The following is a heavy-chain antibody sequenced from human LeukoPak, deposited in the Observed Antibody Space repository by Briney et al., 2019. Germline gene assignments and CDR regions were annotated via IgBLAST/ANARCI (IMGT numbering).Heavy chain of an antibody. V-gene: IGHV1-2*02. Sequence: ASVKVSCKASGYTFTGYYIHWVQQAPGQGLEWMGWITPSSGGTNYAQKFQGRVTMTRDTSISTAYMELSRLRPNDTAVYYCARGRMSTILCHSWGQGTLVTVSS. CDR2: ITPSSGGT. CDR3: ARGRMSTILCHS. CDR1: GYTFTGYY. J-gene: IGHJ4*02. D-gene: IGHD5-24*01.